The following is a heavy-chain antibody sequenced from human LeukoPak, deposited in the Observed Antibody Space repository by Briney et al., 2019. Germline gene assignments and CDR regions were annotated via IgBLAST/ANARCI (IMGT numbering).Heavy chain of an antibody. J-gene: IGHJ4*02. D-gene: IGHD6-19*01. CDR3: ARGSLRIAVAVD. CDR1: GGSISSGSCY. Sequence: SETLSLTCTVSGGSISSGSCYWSWIRQPAGKGLEWIGRIYTSGSTNYNPSLKSRVTISVDTSKNQFSLKLSSVTAADTAVYYCARGSLRIAVAVDWGQGTLVTVSS. CDR2: IYTSGST. V-gene: IGHV4-61*02.